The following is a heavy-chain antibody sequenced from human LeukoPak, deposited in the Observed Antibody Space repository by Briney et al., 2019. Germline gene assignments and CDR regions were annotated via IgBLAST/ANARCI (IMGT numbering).Heavy chain of an antibody. CDR2: INVNTGGT. CDR3: ARPAYCGAACYYWFDT. J-gene: IGHJ5*02. D-gene: IGHD2-21*02. V-gene: IGHV1-2*02. Sequence: GASVKVSCKASGYTLSVYYMHWVRQAPGQGLEWMGWINVNTGGTNYAQKFQSRVTMTRDTSISTVYMELSGLRSDDTAVYYCARPAYCGAACYYWFDTWGQGTLVTVSS. CDR1: GYTLSVYY.